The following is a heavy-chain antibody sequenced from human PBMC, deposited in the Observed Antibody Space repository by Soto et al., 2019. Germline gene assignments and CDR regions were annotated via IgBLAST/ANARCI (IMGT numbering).Heavy chain of an antibody. J-gene: IGHJ4*02. D-gene: IGHD3-3*01. CDR3: ARDNRRDDFWSGDFDY. CDR2: IIPIFGTA. Sequence: SVKVSCKASGGTFSSYAISWVRQAPGQGLEWMGGIIPIFGTANYAQKFQGRVTITADKSTSTAYMELSSLRSEDTAVYYCARDNRRDDFWSGDFDYWGQGTLVTVSS. CDR1: GGTFSSYA. V-gene: IGHV1-69*06.